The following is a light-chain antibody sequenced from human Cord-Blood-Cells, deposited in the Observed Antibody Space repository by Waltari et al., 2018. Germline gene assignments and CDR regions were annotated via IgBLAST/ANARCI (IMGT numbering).Light chain of an antibody. V-gene: IGLV2-8*01. Sequence: QSALTQPPSASGSPGPSVTISCTGTSTDVGGYTYVCWYQQHPGKAPKLMIYEVSKRPSGVPDRFSGSKSGNTASLTVSGLQAEDEADYYCSSYAGSNNLVFGGGTKLTVL. J-gene: IGLJ2*01. CDR3: SSYAGSNNLV. CDR1: STDVGGYTY. CDR2: EVS.